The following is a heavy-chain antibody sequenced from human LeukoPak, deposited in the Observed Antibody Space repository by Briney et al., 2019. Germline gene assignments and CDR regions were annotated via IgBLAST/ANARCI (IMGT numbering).Heavy chain of an antibody. Sequence: AVKVSCKASGGTFSSYAISWVRQAPGQGLEWMGGIIPIFGTANYAQKFQGRVTITTDDSTSTASMELRSLRSEDTAVYYCASGHSGSYFPSRQVLQYYMDVWGKGTTVTVSS. CDR1: GGTFSSYA. CDR3: ASGHSGSYFPSRQVLQYYMDV. J-gene: IGHJ6*03. D-gene: IGHD1-26*01. CDR2: IIPIFGTA. V-gene: IGHV1-69*05.